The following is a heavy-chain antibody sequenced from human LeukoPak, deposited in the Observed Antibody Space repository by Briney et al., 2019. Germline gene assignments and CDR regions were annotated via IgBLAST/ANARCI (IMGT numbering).Heavy chain of an antibody. CDR3: AKGGSRDDAFDI. CDR2: IRYDGSNK. Sequence: GGSLRLSCAASGFTFSSYGMHWARQAPGKGLEWVAFIRYDGSNKYYADSVKGRFTISRDNSKNTLYLQMNSLRAEDTAVYYCAKGGSRDDAFDIWGQGTMVTVSS. D-gene: IGHD1-26*01. V-gene: IGHV3-30*02. CDR1: GFTFSSYG. J-gene: IGHJ3*02.